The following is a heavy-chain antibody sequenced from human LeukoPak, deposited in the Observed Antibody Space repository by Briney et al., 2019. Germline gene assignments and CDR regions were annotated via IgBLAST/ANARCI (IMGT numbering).Heavy chain of an antibody. CDR1: GSIFTSYW. J-gene: IGHJ5*02. Sequence: GASLQISCKGSGSIFTSYWISGGRPLPGKGQEWMGRIDTSDSYTNYSPSCQGHVTISADKSISTAYLQWSSLKASDTAMYYCARRNRGVYDILTGYYGYWFDPWGQGTLVTVSP. CDR3: ARRNRGVYDILTGYYGYWFDP. V-gene: IGHV5-10-1*01. CDR2: IDTSDSYT. D-gene: IGHD3-9*01.